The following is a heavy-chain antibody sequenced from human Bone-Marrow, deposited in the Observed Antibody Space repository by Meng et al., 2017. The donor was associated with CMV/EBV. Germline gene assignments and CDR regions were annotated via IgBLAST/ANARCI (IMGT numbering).Heavy chain of an antibody. CDR2: ISSSSSYI. Sequence: GESLKISCAASGFTFSNAWMSWVRQAPGKGLEWVSSISSSSSYIYYADSVKGRFTISRDNAKNSLYLQMNSLRAEDTAVYYCARAGGTYETLYGMDVWGQGTTDTVSS. CDR3: ARAGGTYETLYGMDV. CDR1: GFTFSNAW. V-gene: IGHV3-21*01. J-gene: IGHJ6*02. D-gene: IGHD3-16*01.